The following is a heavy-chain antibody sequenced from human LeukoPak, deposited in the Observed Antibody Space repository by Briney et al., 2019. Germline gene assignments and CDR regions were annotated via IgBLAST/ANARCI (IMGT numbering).Heavy chain of an antibody. J-gene: IGHJ4*02. CDR2: ISYDGSNK. V-gene: IGHV3-30*04. CDR3: ARSIEMATITGYFDY. Sequence: PGGSLRLSCAASGFTFSSYAMHWVRQAPGKGLEWVAVISYDGSNKYYADSVKGRFTISRDNSKNTLYLQMNSLRAEDTAVYYCARSIEMATITGYFDYWGQGTLVTVSS. D-gene: IGHD5-24*01. CDR1: GFTFSSYA.